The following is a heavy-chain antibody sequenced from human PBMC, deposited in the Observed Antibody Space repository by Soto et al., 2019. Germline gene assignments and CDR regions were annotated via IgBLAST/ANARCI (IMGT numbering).Heavy chain of an antibody. CDR1: GGSISSGDYY. CDR3: ARGMGIVANSFDY. V-gene: IGHV4-30-4*01. J-gene: IGHJ4*02. CDR2: IYYSGST. D-gene: IGHD5-12*01. Sequence: SETLSLTCTVSGGSISSGDYYSSWIRQPPGKGLEWLGYIYYSGSTYYTPSLKSRVTISVDTSKNQFSLKLSSVTAADTAVYYCARGMGIVANSFDYWGQGTLVTVSS.